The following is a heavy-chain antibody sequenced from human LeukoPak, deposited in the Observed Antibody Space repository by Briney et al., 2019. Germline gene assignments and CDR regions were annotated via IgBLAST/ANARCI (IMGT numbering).Heavy chain of an antibody. CDR3: ATVDPLGGNLHY. CDR2: FDPEDGET. J-gene: IGHJ4*01. V-gene: IGHV1-24*01. D-gene: IGHD4-23*01. Sequence: GASVKVSCKVSGYTLTELSMHWVRQAPGKGLEWMGGFDPEDGETIYAQKCQGRVTMTEDTSTDTAYMELSSLRSEDTAVYYCATVDPLGGNLHYWGQGTLVTVSS. CDR1: GYTLTELS.